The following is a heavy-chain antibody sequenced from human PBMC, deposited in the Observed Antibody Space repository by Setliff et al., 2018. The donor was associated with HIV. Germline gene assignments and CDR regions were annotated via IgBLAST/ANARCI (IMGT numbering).Heavy chain of an antibody. V-gene: IGHV1-18*01. Sequence: GASVKVSCKASGYTFTNYGITWLRQAPGQGPEWMGWISTYSGSTKYAENLQGRVTMTTDTSTSTAYMELRSLRSDDTAVYYCARDPTTALHPPLNWFDPWGQGTPVTVSS. D-gene: IGHD4-17*01. CDR3: ARDPTTALHPPLNWFDP. J-gene: IGHJ5*02. CDR2: ISTYSGST. CDR1: GYTFTNYG.